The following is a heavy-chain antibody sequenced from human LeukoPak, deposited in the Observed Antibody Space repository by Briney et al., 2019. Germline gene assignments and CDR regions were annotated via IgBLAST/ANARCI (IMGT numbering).Heavy chain of an antibody. J-gene: IGHJ4*02. CDR3: ARDGVPAAIPFDY. CDR2: IKQDGSEK. V-gene: IGHV3-7*01. D-gene: IGHD2-2*02. Sequence: GGSLGLSCAASGFTFSSYWMSWVRQAPGKGLEWVANIKQDGSEKYYVDSVKGRFTISRDNAKNSLYLQMNSLRAEDTAVYYCARDGVPAAIPFDYWGQGTLVTVSS. CDR1: GFTFSSYW.